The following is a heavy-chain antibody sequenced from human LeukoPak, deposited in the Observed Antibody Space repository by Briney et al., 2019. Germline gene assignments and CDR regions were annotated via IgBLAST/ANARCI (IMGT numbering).Heavy chain of an antibody. CDR2: ISSSGSTI. CDR3: ARGKPWSGYYKMRLDY. CDR1: GFTFSDYY. V-gene: IGHV3-11*04. D-gene: IGHD3-3*01. J-gene: IGHJ4*02. Sequence: GGSLRLSCAASGFTFSDYYMSWIRQAPGKGLEWVSYISSSGSTIYYADSVKGRFTISRDNAKNSLYLQMNSLRAEDTAVYYCARGKPWSGYYKMRLDYWGQGTLVTVSS.